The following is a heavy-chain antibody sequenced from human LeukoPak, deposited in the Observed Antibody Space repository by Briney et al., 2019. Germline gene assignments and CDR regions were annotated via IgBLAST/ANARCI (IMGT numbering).Heavy chain of an antibody. CDR3: ARTRSPGLDAFDI. Sequence: EESLKISCKVSGYSFPSYWITWVRQMPGKGLEWMGRIAPSDSHTNYSPSFQGQVTISVDKSISTAYLQWRSLKASDTAMYYCARTRSPGLDAFDIWGQGTMVTVSS. J-gene: IGHJ3*02. CDR1: GYSFPSYW. CDR2: IAPSDSHT. V-gene: IGHV5-10-1*04.